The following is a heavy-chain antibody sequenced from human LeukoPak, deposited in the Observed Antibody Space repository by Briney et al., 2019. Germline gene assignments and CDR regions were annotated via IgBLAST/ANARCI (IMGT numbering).Heavy chain of an antibody. CDR2: IRYDGSNT. CDR1: GFTFSSYA. Sequence: GESLRLSCVASGFTFSSYALNWVRRAPGKGLEWVSFIRYDGSNTYYADSVKGRFTISRDNSKKTLYLQMDSLKPEDTAVYYCAKPGGVYDFWTGYYTGPFDYWGQGTPVTVSS. D-gene: IGHD3-3*01. J-gene: IGHJ4*02. CDR3: AKPGGVYDFWTGYYTGPFDY. V-gene: IGHV3-30*02.